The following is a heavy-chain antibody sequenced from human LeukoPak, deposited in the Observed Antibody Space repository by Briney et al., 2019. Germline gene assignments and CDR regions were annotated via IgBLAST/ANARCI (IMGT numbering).Heavy chain of an antibody. J-gene: IGHJ6*04. CDR2: IIPIFGTA. V-gene: IGHV1-69*06. CDR1: GGTFSSYA. D-gene: IGHD3-10*01. CDR3: ARDQGFGEFPPRYYYGMDV. Sequence: GASVKASCKASGGTFSSYAISWVRQAPGQGLEWMGGIIPIFGTANYAQKFQGRVTITADKSTSTAYMELSSLRSEDTAVYYCARDQGFGEFPPRYYYGMDVWGKGTTVTVSS.